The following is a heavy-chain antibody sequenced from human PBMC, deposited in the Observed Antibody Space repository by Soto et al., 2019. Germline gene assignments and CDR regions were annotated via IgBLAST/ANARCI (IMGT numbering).Heavy chain of an antibody. CDR2: IIPIFGTA. CDR3: AGLYPYESSGYHLNY. CDR1: GGTFSSYA. Sequence: SVKVSCKASGGTFSSYAISWVRQAPGQGLEWMGGIIPIFGTANYAQKFQGRVIISVDKSKNQFSLKLSSVTAADTAVYYCAGLYPYESSGYHLNYWGQGTQVTVSS. J-gene: IGHJ4*02. D-gene: IGHD3-22*01. V-gene: IGHV1-69*06.